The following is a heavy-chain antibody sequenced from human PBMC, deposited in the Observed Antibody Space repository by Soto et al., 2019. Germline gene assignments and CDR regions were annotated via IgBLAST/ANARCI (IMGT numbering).Heavy chain of an antibody. V-gene: IGHV4-39*01. CDR3: ARHGAAAGFYYYYGMDV. Sequence: QLQLQESGPGLVKPSETLSLTCTVSGGSISSSSYYWGWIRQPPGKGLEWIGSIYYSGSTYYNPSLKSRVTISVDTSKNQFSLKLSCVTAADTAVYYCARHGAAAGFYYYYGMDVWGQGTKVTVSS. CDR1: GGSISSSSYY. CDR2: IYYSGST. D-gene: IGHD6-13*01. J-gene: IGHJ6*02.